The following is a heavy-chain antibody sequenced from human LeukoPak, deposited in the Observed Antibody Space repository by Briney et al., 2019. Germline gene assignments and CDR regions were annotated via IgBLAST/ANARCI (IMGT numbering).Heavy chain of an antibody. D-gene: IGHD3-22*01. J-gene: IGHJ4*02. Sequence: GGSLRLSCAASGFTFSSYSMNWVRQAPGKGLEWVSYISSSSSTIYYADSVKGRFTISRDNAKNSLYLQMNSLRAEDTAVYYCARDLYRIVVVPHYFDYWGQGTLVTVSS. CDR3: ARDLYRIVVVPHYFDY. CDR1: GFTFSSYS. V-gene: IGHV3-48*01. CDR2: ISSSSSTI.